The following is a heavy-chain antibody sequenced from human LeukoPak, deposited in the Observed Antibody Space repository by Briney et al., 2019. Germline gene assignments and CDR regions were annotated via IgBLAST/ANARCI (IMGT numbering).Heavy chain of an antibody. D-gene: IGHD3-22*01. J-gene: IGHJ4*02. V-gene: IGHV4-4*07. CDR2: IYTSGST. CDR3: ARDSLYYYDSSGYWPLDY. Sequence: SETLSLTCTVSGGSISSYYWSWIRQPAGKGLEWIGRIYTSGSTNYNPSLKSRVTMSVDTSKNQFSLKLSSVTAADTAVYYCARDSLYYYDSSGYWPLDYWGQGTLSPSPQ. CDR1: GGSISSYY.